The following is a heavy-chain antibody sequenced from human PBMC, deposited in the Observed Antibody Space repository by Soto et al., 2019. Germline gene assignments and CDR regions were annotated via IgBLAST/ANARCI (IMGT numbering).Heavy chain of an antibody. CDR1: GFTFSSYA. V-gene: IGHV3-30-3*01. D-gene: IGHD3-10*01. Sequence: QVQLVESGGGVVQPGRSLRLSCAASGFTFSSYAMHWVRQAPGKGLEWVAVISYDGRNKYYADSVKGRFPISRDNAKDTLNLQMNSLRADDTDVYYCARRVSMVRGVIGDFYYYYGMDVWGQGTTVTVSS. CDR2: ISYDGRNK. J-gene: IGHJ6*02. CDR3: ARRVSMVRGVIGDFYYYYGMDV.